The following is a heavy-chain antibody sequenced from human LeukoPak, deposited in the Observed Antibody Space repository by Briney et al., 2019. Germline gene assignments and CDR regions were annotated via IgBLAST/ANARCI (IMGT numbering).Heavy chain of an antibody. CDR3: AKGHRVYCSGGSCYVEF. D-gene: IGHD2-15*01. V-gene: IGHV3-23*01. CDR1: GFTFSSYA. J-gene: IGHJ4*02. Sequence: SGGSLRLSCVASGFTFSSYAMSWVRQAPGKGLDWVSGISGSGGNTYYTDSVKGRFTISRDNSKNTLYLQMHSLRAEDTAVYYCAKGHRVYCSGGSCYVEFWGQGTLVTVSS. CDR2: ISGSGGNT.